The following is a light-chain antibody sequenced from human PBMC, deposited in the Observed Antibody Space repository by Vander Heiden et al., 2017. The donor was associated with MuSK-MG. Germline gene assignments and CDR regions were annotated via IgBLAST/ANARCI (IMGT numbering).Light chain of an antibody. Sequence: FVMTQSPLSLSVTPGEPASISCRSSESLLYTNGNHHLDWYLQKPGQSPQLLIYLSSIRASGVPDRFSGSGSGTDFTLKISRVEAEDVGVYYCTQTPQTPLTFGGGTKVDIK. CDR1: ESLLYTNGNHH. J-gene: IGKJ4*01. CDR2: LSS. V-gene: IGKV2-28*01. CDR3: TQTPQTPLT.